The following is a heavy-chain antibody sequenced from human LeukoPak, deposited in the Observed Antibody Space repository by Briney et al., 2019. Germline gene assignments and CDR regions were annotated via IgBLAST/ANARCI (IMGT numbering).Heavy chain of an antibody. CDR1: GCSLTSCR. CDR3: ARQYIVATTYLPAEVGFLDY. CDR2: IDPSDSYT. Sequence: GELLNSSCKESGCSLTSCRIRWVRQMQGKGLEWMGRIDPSDSYTNYSPSFQGHVTISADKSISTAYLQRSSLKASDTAMYYCARQYIVATTYLPAEVGFLDYWGQGTLVTVSS. D-gene: IGHD5-12*01. V-gene: IGHV5-10-1*01. J-gene: IGHJ4*02.